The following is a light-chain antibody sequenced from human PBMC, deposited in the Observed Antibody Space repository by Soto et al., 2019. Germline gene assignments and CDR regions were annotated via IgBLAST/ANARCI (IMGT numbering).Light chain of an antibody. CDR2: GAS. J-gene: IGKJ5*01. V-gene: IGKV3D-15*01. CDR1: QSVSTK. CDR3: PQYDDWPPIT. Sequence: ETVMTQSPATLSVSPGERATLSCRASQSVSTKLAWYQQKPGQAPRLLIYGASTRATGIPARFSGSGSGTEFTLTVSSLQSEDFAVFYCPQYDDWPPITFGQGTRREIK.